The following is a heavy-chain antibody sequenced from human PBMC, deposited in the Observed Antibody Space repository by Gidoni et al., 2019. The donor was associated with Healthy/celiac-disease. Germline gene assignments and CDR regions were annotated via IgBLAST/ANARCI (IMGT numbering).Heavy chain of an antibody. CDR2: ISWDGGST. V-gene: IGHV3-43*01. J-gene: IGHJ4*02. Sequence: EVQLVESGGVVVQPGGCLRLPCAAPGVTFEDYTMHWVRQAPGKGLEWVSLISWDGGSTYYADSVKGRFTISRDNSKNSLYLQMNSLRTEDTAWYYCAKGGRSYFDYWGQGTLVTVAS. CDR1: GVTFEDYT. D-gene: IGHD1-26*01. CDR3: AKGGRSYFDY.